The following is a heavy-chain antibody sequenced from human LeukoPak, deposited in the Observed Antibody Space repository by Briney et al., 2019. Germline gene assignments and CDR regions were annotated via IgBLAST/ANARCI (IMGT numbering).Heavy chain of an antibody. CDR2: ISGSGGST. CDR1: GFTFSSYA. J-gene: IGHJ4*02. V-gene: IGHV3-23*01. Sequence: GGSLRLSCAASGFTFSSYAMSWVRQAPGKGLEWVSAISGSGGSTYYADSVRGRFTISRDNSKNTLYLQMNSLRAEDTALYYCAKDWEAVAGSSPLDYWGQGTLVTVSS. D-gene: IGHD6-19*01. CDR3: AKDWEAVAGSSPLDY.